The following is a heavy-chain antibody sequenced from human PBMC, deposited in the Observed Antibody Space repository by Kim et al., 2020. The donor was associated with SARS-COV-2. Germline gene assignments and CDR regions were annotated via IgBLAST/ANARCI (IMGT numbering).Heavy chain of an antibody. CDR2: ISSSSSYI. CDR3: ARDPDGGDFTYYYYGMYV. CDR1: GFTFSSYS. V-gene: IGHV3-21*01. D-gene: IGHD2-21*01. J-gene: IGHJ6*01. Sequence: GGSLRLSCAPSGFTFSSYSMNRVRQAPGKGLERASSISSSSSYIYYADSVKGRFTISRDNAKNSLYLQMNSLRAEDTAVYYCARDPDGGDFTYYYYGMYV.